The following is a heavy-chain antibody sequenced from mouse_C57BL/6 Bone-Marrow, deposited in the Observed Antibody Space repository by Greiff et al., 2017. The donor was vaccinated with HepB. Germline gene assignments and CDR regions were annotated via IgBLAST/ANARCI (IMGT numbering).Heavy chain of an antibody. D-gene: IGHD1-1*01. V-gene: IGHV1-55*01. J-gene: IGHJ3*01. CDR2: IYPGSGST. CDR1: RYTFPSYW. Sequence: QVQLQQPGAELLQPGASLEMSCKTSRYTFPSYWITWVKQRPGQGLEWIGDIYPGSGSTNYNEKFKSKATLTVDTSSSTAYMQLSSLTSEDSAVYYCARGSTATGVAPGFAYWGPATLVTASA. CDR3: ARGSTATGVAPGFAY.